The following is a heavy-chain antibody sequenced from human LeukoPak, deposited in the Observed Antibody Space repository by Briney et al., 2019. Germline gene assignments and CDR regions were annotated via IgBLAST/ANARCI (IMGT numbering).Heavy chain of an antibody. J-gene: IGHJ4*02. CDR2: TDTSDST. CDR3: ARERDVITEFFDY. CDR1: GGSMTNYY. V-gene: IGHV4-4*07. Sequence: NSSETLSLTCTVSGGSMTNYYWSWIRQPAVKGLEWIGRTDTSDSTYYNSTFETRVTMSIDTSKNQFSLKLTSLTAADTSIYYCARERDVITEFFDYWGQGIMVTVAS. D-gene: IGHD1-20*01.